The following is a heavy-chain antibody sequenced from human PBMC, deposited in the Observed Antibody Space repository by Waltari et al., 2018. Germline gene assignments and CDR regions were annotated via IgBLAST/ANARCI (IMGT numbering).Heavy chain of an antibody. CDR2: ISSSTTVN. V-gene: IGHV3-48*01. J-gene: IGHJ1*01. Sequence: EVQLVESGGGMKQPGESLRLSCAASGFVFSDYSMNWVRQAPGKGLEWSAYISSSTTVNYYADSVKGRFTVSRDNAKNLLFLQTDSLRAEDTAVYYCAREGGFTSWYALQYWGQGSLVTVSS. D-gene: IGHD6-13*01. CDR1: GFVFSDYS. CDR3: AREGGFTSWYALQY.